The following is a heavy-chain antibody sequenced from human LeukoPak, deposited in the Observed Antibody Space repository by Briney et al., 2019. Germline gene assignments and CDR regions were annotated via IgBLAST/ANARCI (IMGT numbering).Heavy chain of an antibody. CDR3: ARGNDYVWGSYRTYYMDV. V-gene: IGHV4-61*01. CDR1: GYSISSGYY. Sequence: PSETLSLTCAVSGYSISSGYYWGWIRQPPGKGLEWIGYIYYSGSTNYNPSLKSRVTISVDTSKNQFSLKLSSVTAADTAVYYCARGNDYVWGSYRTYYMDVWGKGTTVTVSS. CDR2: IYYSGST. J-gene: IGHJ6*03. D-gene: IGHD3-16*02.